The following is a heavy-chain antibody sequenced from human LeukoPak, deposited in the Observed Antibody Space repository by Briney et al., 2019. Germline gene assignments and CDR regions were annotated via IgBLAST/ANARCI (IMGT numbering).Heavy chain of an antibody. J-gene: IGHJ4*02. D-gene: IGHD6-19*01. Sequence: GGSLRPSCAASGFTFSSYAMSWVRQAPGKGLEWVSGINGSGGSTYYADSVKGRFTISRDNSKNTLYLQMNSLRAEDTAIYYCAKRGSGITVAADYWGQGTLVTVSS. V-gene: IGHV3-23*01. CDR2: INGSGGST. CDR3: AKRGSGITVAADY. CDR1: GFTFSSYA.